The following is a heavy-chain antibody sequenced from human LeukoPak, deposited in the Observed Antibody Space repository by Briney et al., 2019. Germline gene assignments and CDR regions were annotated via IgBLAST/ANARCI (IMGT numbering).Heavy chain of an antibody. D-gene: IGHD3-3*01. J-gene: IGHJ5*02. CDR3: ARGPLRTFDP. Sequence: SETLSLTCAVYGGSFSGYYWSWIRQPPGKGLEWIGEINRSGSTNYNPSLKSRVTISVDTSKNQFSLKLSSVTAADTAVYYCARGPLRTFDPWGQGTLVTVSS. CDR1: GGSFSGYY. CDR2: INRSGST. V-gene: IGHV4-34*01.